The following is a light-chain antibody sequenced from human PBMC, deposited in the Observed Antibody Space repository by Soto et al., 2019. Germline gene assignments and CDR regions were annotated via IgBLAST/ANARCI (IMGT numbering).Light chain of an antibody. CDR3: QSYDSSLSGYV. CDR1: SSSIGAGYD. Sequence: QSVLTQPPSVSGAPGQRVTISCTGSSSSIGAGYDVHWYQQLPGTAPKLLIYANTNRPSGVPGRFSGSKSGTSASLAITGLQAEDEADYYCQSYDSSLSGYVFGTGTKLTV. CDR2: ANT. J-gene: IGLJ1*01. V-gene: IGLV1-40*01.